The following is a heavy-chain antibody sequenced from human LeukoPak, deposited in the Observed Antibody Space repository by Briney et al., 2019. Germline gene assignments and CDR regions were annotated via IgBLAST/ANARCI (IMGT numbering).Heavy chain of an antibody. CDR2: IRYDGSNK. V-gene: IGHV3-30*02. Sequence: PGGSLRLSCAASGFTFSSYGMHWVRQAPGKGLEWVAFIRYDGSNKYYADSVKGRFTISRNNSKNTLYLQMNSLRAEDTAVYYCAKVGELTLTRVYWGQGTLVTVSS. CDR1: GFTFSSYG. D-gene: IGHD1-26*01. J-gene: IGHJ4*02. CDR3: AKVGELTLTRVY.